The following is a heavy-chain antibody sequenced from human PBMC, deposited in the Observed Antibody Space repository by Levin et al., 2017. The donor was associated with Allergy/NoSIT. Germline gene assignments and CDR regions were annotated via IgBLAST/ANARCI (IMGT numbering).Heavy chain of an antibody. CDR3: ARVRDSTDSSACHQGSFDP. V-gene: IGHV2-70*12. D-gene: IGHD3-22*01. CDR1: GFSLSSRGMC. Sequence: SGPTLVKPTQTLTLTCSFSGFSLSSRGMCLTWIRQPPGKALEWLALIDWDGDIYYTSSLRNRLTISKDTSKNQVVLRMADMDPLDTATYYCARVRDSTDSSACHQGSFDPWGQGTLVTVSS. CDR2: IDWDGDI. J-gene: IGHJ5*02.